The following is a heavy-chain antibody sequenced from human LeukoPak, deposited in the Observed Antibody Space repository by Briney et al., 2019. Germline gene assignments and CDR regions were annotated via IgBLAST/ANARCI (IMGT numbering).Heavy chain of an antibody. CDR2: MFYSGTT. D-gene: IGHD3-10*01. CDR1: GASVISSNYC. Sequence: PSETLSLTCTVSGASVISSNYCWGWVRQPPGKGLEWIGSMFYSGTTYTNPSLKSRVTISVDTSKNQFSLNLSSVTAADTAVYHCARQTFGVLYFDSWGQGTLAIVSS. J-gene: IGHJ4*02. V-gene: IGHV4-39*01. CDR3: ARQTFGVLYFDS.